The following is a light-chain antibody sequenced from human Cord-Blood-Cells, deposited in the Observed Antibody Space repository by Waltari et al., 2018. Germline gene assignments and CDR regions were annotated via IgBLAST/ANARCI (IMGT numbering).Light chain of an antibody. CDR3: QQYNNWPYT. CDR2: GAS. CDR1: QSVSSN. V-gene: IGKV3-15*01. J-gene: IGKJ2*01. Sequence: EIVMTQSPATLSVSPGERATLSCRASQSVSSNLAWSQQKPGQAPRLLNYGASTRSTGIPARFSGSGSGTEFTLTISSLQSEDFAVYYCQQYNNWPYTFGQGTKLEIK.